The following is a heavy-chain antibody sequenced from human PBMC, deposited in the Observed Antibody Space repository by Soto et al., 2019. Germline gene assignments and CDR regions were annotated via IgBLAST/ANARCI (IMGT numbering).Heavy chain of an antibody. Sequence: VTISCQGSGYSFTTYWISWVRQMPGKGLEWMGKIDPGDSSTNYSPSFRGHITISVDRSINTAHLQFSSLKAADTAVYYCARLEKWYYNYYGLDVWGQGTMVTVSS. CDR1: GYSFTTYW. CDR2: IDPGDSST. D-gene: IGHD1-26*01. CDR3: ARLEKWYYNYYGLDV. J-gene: IGHJ6*02. V-gene: IGHV5-10-1*01.